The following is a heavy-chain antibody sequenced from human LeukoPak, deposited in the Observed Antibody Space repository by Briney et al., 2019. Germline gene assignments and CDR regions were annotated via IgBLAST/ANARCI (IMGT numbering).Heavy chain of an antibody. V-gene: IGHV3-21*01. CDR3: ARVWYGSGSLYYYYYYMDV. CDR2: ISSSSSYI. CDR1: GFTFSSYS. J-gene: IGHJ6*03. Sequence: GGSLRLSCAASGFTFSSYSMNWARQAPGKGLEWVSSISSSSSYIYYADSVKGRFTISRDNAKNSLYLQINSLRAEDTAVYYCARVWYGSGSLYYYYYYMDVWGKGTTVTISS. D-gene: IGHD3-10*01.